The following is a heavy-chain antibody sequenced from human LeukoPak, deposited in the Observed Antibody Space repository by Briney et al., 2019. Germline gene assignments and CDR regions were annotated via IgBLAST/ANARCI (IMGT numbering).Heavy chain of an antibody. D-gene: IGHD2-15*01. CDR1: GFTFSFYW. V-gene: IGHV3-74*01. CDR3: ARDNEYCTGGTCRLDY. J-gene: IGHJ4*02. CDR2: INGDGRST. Sequence: GGSLRLSCASSGFTFSFYWMHWVRQAPGKGLVWVSRINGDGRSTSYAGSVKGRFTISRDNAKNTLYLQMNSLRAEDTAVYYCARDNEYCTGGTCRLDYWGQGALVTVSS.